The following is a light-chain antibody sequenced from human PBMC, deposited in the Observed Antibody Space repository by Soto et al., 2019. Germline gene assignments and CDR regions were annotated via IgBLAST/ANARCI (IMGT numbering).Light chain of an antibody. V-gene: IGLV2-14*01. Sequence: QSVLTQPASVSGSPGQSITISCTGTSSDVGGYKFVSWYQHHPGKAPKLLIYVVSNRPSDISNRFSGSKSGNTASLTISGLQAEDEADYYCNSYTSSNTRVFGGGTKLTVL. CDR2: VVS. J-gene: IGLJ2*01. CDR1: SSDVGGYKF. CDR3: NSYTSSNTRV.